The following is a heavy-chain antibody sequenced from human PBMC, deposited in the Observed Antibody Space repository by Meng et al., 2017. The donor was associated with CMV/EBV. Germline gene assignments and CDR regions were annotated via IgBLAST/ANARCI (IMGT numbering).Heavy chain of an antibody. J-gene: IGHJ3*02. CDR2: ISSSSTI. CDR1: GFTFSSYS. V-gene: IGHV3-48*04. CDR3: ASRAYCGGDCFDAFDI. D-gene: IGHD2-21*01. Sequence: GESLKISCAASGFTFSSYSMNWVRQAPGKGLEWVSYISSSSTIYYADSVKGRFTISRDNAKNSLYLQMNSLRAEDTAVYYCASRAYCGGDCFDAFDIWGQGTMVTVSS.